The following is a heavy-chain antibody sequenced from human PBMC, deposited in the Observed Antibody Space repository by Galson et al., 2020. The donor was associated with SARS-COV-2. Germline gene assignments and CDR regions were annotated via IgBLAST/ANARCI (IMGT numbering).Heavy chain of an antibody. CDR3: AKGVGSYDY. CDR2: ISGSGNRT. CDR1: GFTFSSYV. V-gene: IGHV3-23*01. D-gene: IGHD2-15*01. Sequence: GGYLRLSCAASGFTFSSYVMSWVRQTPGKGLEWVSAISGSGNRTYYADSVKGRFTISRDNSKNTLYLQMNSLRAEDTAIYYCAKGVGSYDYWGQGTLVTVSS. J-gene: IGHJ4*02.